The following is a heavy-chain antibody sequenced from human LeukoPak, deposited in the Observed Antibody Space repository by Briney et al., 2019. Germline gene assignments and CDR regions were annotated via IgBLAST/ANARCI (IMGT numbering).Heavy chain of an antibody. CDR1: GYTFTSYG. V-gene: IGHV1-18*01. CDR2: ISAYNGNT. D-gene: IGHD6-19*01. J-gene: IGHJ5*02. CDR3: ARGGIAVNWFDP. Sequence: ASVKVSCKASGYTFTSYGISWVRQAPGQGLEWMGWISAYNGNTNYAQKLQGRVTMTRDTSTSTVYMELSSLRSEDTAVYYCARGGIAVNWFDPWGQGTLVTVSS.